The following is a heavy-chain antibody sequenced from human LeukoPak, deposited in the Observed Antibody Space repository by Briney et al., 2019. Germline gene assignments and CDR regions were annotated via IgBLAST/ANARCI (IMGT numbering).Heavy chain of an antibody. J-gene: IGHJ4*02. V-gene: IGHV3-53*04. CDR2: IYSGGIT. Sequence: GPLRLSCAASGFTDSRNYMSWVRQAPGKGLEWVSVIYSGGITYYADSVKGRFTISRHNSNNTLYLQMDSLRAEDTAVYYCARGQVPGTFDYWGQGTLVTVSS. CDR3: ARGQVPGTFDY. CDR1: GFTDSRNY. D-gene: IGHD6-19*01.